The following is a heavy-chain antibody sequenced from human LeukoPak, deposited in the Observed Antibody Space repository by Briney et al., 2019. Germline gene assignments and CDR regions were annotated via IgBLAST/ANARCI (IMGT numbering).Heavy chain of an antibody. CDR2: IYTSGST. J-gene: IGHJ5*02. CDR1: GGSISSGSYY. V-gene: IGHV4-61*02. D-gene: IGHD2-2*01. CDR3: ARELGYCSSTSCYNWFDP. Sequence: PSETLSLTCTVSGGSISSGSYYWSWIRQPAGKGLEWIGRIYTSGSTNYNPSLKSRVTISVDTSKNQFSLKLSSVTAADTAVYYCARELGYCSSTSCYNWFDPWGQGTLVTVSS.